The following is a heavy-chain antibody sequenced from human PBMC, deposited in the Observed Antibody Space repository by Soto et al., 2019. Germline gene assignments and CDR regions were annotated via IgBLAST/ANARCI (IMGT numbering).Heavy chain of an antibody. CDR1: GFIFSNAW. V-gene: IGHV3-15*01. Sequence: HLVESGGGLVKPGGSLRLSCAGSGFIFSNAWMSWVRQTPGKGLEWVGRIKSKADGGTTDYAAPVEGRFIISRDDSKNTIYLQMNSLKTEDAAVYYCTTGIPNRWGQGVLVTVSS. CDR3: TTGIPNR. J-gene: IGHJ4*02. CDR2: IKSKADGGTT.